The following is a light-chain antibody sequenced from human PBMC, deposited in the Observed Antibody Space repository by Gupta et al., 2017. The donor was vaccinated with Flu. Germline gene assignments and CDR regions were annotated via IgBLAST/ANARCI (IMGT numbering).Light chain of an antibody. J-gene: IGLJ1*01. Sequence: SVLTQPPSVSGAPGQRVTISCTGSSSNIGANYDVHWYQQFPGTAPKLLIYRNTNRPSGVSDRFSGSKSGTSASLAITGLQTEDEADYYCQSFDSSLGAFVFGAGTLLTVL. V-gene: IGLV1-40*01. CDR3: QSFDSSLGAFV. CDR1: SSNIGANYD. CDR2: RNT.